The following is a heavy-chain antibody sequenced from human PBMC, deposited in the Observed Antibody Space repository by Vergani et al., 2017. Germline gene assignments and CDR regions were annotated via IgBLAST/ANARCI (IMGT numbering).Heavy chain of an antibody. J-gene: IGHJ6*02. CDR3: AKDRFPDTAGGFGMDV. CDR1: GFTFSSYA. CDR2: ISGSGGST. D-gene: IGHD5-18*01. Sequence: EVQLLESGGGLVQPGGSLRLSCAASGFTFSSYAMSWVRQAPGKGLEWVSAISGSGGSTYYADPVKGRFTISRDNSKNTLYLQMNSLRAEDTAVYYCAKDRFPDTAGGFGMDVWGQGTTVTVSS. V-gene: IGHV3-23*01.